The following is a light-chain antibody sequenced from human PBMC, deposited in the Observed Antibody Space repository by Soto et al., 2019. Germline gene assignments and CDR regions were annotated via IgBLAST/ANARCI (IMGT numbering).Light chain of an antibody. V-gene: IGKV1-33*01. CDR3: KQYDDPFT. CDR1: RDIADS. Sequence: DTQMTQSPSSLSASVGDTVTITCQASRDIADSLNWYQQRAGQAPKLLIYDASNLQSGVPARFSGSGTGTSVMLTIGSLLPEDFATFYCKQYDDPFTFGGGNKVEIK. CDR2: DAS. J-gene: IGKJ4*01.